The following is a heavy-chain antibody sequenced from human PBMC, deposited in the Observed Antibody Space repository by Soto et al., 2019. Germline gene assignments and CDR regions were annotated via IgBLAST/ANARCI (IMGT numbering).Heavy chain of an antibody. CDR1: GGSISSSSYY. Sequence: QLQLQESGPGLVKPSETLSLTCTVSGGSISSSSYYWGWIRQPPGKGLEWIGSIYYRGRTYYNPSLKSRGTISVDTSKNQFSLNLNSVTAADTAVYYCARPPTASLDAFEIWGQGTMVTVSS. CDR2: IYYRGRT. CDR3: ARPPTASLDAFEI. J-gene: IGHJ3*02. V-gene: IGHV4-39*01.